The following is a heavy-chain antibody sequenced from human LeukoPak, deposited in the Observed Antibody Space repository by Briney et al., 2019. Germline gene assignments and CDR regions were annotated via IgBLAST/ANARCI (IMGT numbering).Heavy chain of an antibody. J-gene: IGHJ4*02. CDR3: ARGASSRFEH. Sequence: PSETLSLTCTVSGVSISSSSYYWGWIRQPPGKGLEWIGTIYYSGSTYYNPSLKSRVTISVDTSKNQFSLKLSSVTAADTAVYYCARGASSRFEHWGQGTLVTVSS. V-gene: IGHV4-39*07. CDR2: IYYSGST. CDR1: GVSISSSSYY. D-gene: IGHD6-13*01.